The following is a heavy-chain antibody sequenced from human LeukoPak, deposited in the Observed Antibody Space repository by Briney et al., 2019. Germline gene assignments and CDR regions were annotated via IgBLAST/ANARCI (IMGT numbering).Heavy chain of an antibody. CDR3: AKEGSIFGVVIRPYYFDY. CDR2: ISWNSGSI. D-gene: IGHD3-3*01. V-gene: IGHV3-9*01. Sequence: GGSLRLSCAASGFTFDDYAMHWVRQAPGKGLEWVSGISWNSGSIGYADSVKGRFTISRDNSKNTLYLQMNSLRAEDTAVYYCAKEGSIFGVVIRPYYFDYWGQGTLVTVSS. CDR1: GFTFDDYA. J-gene: IGHJ4*02.